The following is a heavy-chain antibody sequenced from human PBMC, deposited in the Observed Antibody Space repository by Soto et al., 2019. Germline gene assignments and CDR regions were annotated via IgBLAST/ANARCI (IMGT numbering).Heavy chain of an antibody. D-gene: IGHD3-22*01. J-gene: IGHJ1*01. Sequence: SETLSLTCTVSGGSISSYYWSWIRQPPGKGLEWIGYIYYSGSTNYSPSLKSRVTISVDTSKNQFSLKLSSVTAADTAVYYCASGRMTVVIKEYFHQWGQGTPVTVSS. V-gene: IGHV4-59*08. CDR2: IYYSGST. CDR3: ASGRMTVVIKEYFHQ. CDR1: GGSISSYY.